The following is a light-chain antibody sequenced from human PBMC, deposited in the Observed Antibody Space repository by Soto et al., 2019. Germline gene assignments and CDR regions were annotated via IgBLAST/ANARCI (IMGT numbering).Light chain of an antibody. J-gene: IGLJ2*01. V-gene: IGLV2-23*01. CDR1: SSDVGSYNL. Sequence: QSALTQPASASGSPGQSVTISCTGTSSDVGSYNLVSWYQQHPGKAPKLMIYEGNKRPSGVYNRFSGSKAGNTASLTISGHQAEDEADYYCCSVARSSVVFGGGTKLTVL. CDR3: CSVARSSVV. CDR2: EGN.